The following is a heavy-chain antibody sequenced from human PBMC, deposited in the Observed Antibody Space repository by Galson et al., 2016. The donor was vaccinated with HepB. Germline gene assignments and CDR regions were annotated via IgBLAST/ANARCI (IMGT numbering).Heavy chain of an antibody. V-gene: IGHV3-74*01. CDR3: TGDYYGSLEY. CDR2: VKSDGTST. D-gene: IGHD3-10*01. Sequence: SLRLSCAASGFTFSSYDMHWVRQHPGKGMVWVSRVKSDGTSTTYADSVQGRFSTSRDNAKHTVYLQMNSLRAEDTAVYYCTGDYYGSLEYWGQGTRVTVSS. J-gene: IGHJ4*02. CDR1: GFTFSSYD.